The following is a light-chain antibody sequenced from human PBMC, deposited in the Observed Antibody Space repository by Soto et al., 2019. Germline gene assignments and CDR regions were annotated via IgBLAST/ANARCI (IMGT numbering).Light chain of an antibody. V-gene: IGLV2-18*02. Sequence: HSALTQPPSVSGSPGQSVTIFCTGTSRDVGSYNRISWYQQPPGTAPKLMIYEVTTRPSGVPNRFSASKSGNTTSLTISGLQAEDEADYYCPSYTSSRTWVFGGGTKLTVL. CDR1: SRDVGSYNR. CDR3: PSYTSSRTWV. CDR2: EVT. J-gene: IGLJ3*02.